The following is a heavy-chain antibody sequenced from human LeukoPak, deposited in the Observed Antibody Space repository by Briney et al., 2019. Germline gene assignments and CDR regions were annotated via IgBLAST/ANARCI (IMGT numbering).Heavy chain of an antibody. Sequence: GGSLRLSCVGSGFTFSSYWMSWVRQAPGKGLEWVANINQDGSEKYDVDSAKGRFTISRDNAKNSLYLQMNSLRDEDKAMYYCAPVGGGDGSGWSTTDYWGQGTLVTISS. J-gene: IGHJ4*02. CDR3: APVGGGDGSGWSTTDY. CDR1: GFTFSSYW. CDR2: INQDGSEK. V-gene: IGHV3-7*01. D-gene: IGHD6-19*01.